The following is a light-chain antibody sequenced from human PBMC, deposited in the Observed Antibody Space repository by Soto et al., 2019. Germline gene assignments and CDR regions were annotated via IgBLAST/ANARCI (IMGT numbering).Light chain of an antibody. J-gene: IGLJ1*01. Sequence: QSALTQPPSASGSPGQSVTISCTGNSSDVGGYKYVSWYQQHPGKAPKLMIFEVNKRPSGVPDRFSGSKSGNTASLTVSELQAEDEADYYCSSYAGINNLGVFGTGTKLTVL. CDR2: EVN. V-gene: IGLV2-8*01. CDR1: SSDVGGYKY. CDR3: SSYAGINNLGV.